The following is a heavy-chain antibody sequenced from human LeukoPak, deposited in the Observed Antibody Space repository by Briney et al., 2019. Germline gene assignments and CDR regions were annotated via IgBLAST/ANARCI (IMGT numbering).Heavy chain of an antibody. J-gene: IGHJ4*02. CDR3: ARQTGSGLFILP. Sequence: SETLSLTCTVSGVSISSSNSYWGWIRQPPGKGLAWIGSIYYSGNTYYNASLKSQVSISIDTSKNQFSLKLTSVTAADTAVYYCARQTGSGLFILPGGQGTLVTVSS. V-gene: IGHV4-39*01. D-gene: IGHD3-10*01. CDR1: GVSISSSNSY. CDR2: IYYSGNT.